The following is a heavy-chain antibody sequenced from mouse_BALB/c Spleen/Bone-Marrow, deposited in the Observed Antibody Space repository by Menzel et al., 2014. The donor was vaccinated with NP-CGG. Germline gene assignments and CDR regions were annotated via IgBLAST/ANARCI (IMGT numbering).Heavy chain of an antibody. CDR3: ARGGSSRAWFAY. D-gene: IGHD1-1*01. V-gene: IGHV2-9*02. CDR1: EFSLTSYG. J-gene: IGHJ3*01. Sequence: QVQLKQSGPGLVSPSQSLSITCTVSEFSLTSYGLHWVRQPPGKGLEWLGVIWADGSTNYNSAPMSRLSISKDNSKSQVFLKMNSLQTDDTAMYYCARGGSSRAWFAYWGQGTLVTVSA. CDR2: IWADGST.